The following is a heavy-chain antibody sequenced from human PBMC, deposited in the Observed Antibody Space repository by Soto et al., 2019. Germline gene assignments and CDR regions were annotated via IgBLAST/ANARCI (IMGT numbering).Heavy chain of an antibody. CDR3: ARIRGWGWLGPNDY. CDR2: IFSNDAK. J-gene: IGHJ4*02. D-gene: IGHD3-10*01. CDR1: GFSLINARMI. Sequence: SGPTLVNPTETLTLTCTVSGFSLINARMIVSWIRQPPGKALEWLAHIFSNDAKSYSASLKSRLTISKDTSKSQVVLTMTNMDPVDTATYYCARIRGWGWLGPNDYWGQGTLVTVSS. V-gene: IGHV2-26*01.